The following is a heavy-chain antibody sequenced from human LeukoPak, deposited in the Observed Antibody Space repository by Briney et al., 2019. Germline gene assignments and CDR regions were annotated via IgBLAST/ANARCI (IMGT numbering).Heavy chain of an antibody. D-gene: IGHD4-17*01. V-gene: IGHV4-4*09. Sequence: PSETLSLTCTVSGGSISSYYWSWIRQPPGKGLEWIGYIYTSESTNYNPSLKSRVTISVDTSKNQFSLKLSSVTAADTAVYYCARHADYGDYGYFQHWGQGTLVTVSS. CDR2: IYTSEST. J-gene: IGHJ1*01. CDR3: ARHADYGDYGYFQH. CDR1: GGSISSYY.